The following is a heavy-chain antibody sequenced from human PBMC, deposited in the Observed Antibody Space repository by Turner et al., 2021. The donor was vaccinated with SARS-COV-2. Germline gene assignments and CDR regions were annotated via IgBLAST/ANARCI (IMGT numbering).Heavy chain of an antibody. J-gene: IGHJ6*02. CDR2: FSGSGGST. D-gene: IGHD3-3*01. V-gene: IGHV3-23*01. Sequence: EVQLLESGGGLVQPGGSLRLSCAASGFTFSCYAMSWVHQAPGKGLEWVSAFSGSGGSTYYADSVKGRFTISRDNSKNTLYLQMNSLRAEDTAVYYCAKATYDFWSGYGYYSYGMDVWGQGTTVTVSS. CDR3: AKATYDFWSGYGYYSYGMDV. CDR1: GFTFSCYA.